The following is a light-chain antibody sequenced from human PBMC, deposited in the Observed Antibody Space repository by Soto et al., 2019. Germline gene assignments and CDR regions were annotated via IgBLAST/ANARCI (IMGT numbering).Light chain of an antibody. CDR2: EVS. V-gene: IGLV2-14*01. J-gene: IGLJ1*01. CDR3: SSYRRSSTLV. CDR1: SRDVGGYNY. Sequence: QSALTQPASVSGSAGQSITISCTGTSRDVGGYNYVSWYQQHPGKAPKLMIYEVSNRPSGVSNRFSGSKSDNTASLTISALQAEDEADYYCSSYRRSSTLVFGSGTKVTVL.